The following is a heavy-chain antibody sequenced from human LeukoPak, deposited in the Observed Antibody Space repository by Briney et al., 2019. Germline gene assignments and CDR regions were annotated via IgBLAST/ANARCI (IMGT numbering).Heavy chain of an antibody. V-gene: IGHV3-23*01. Sequence: PGGSLRLSCAASEFSFGSYAMSWVRQAPGKGLQWVSGISGSGDSTYYADSVNGRFTISRDNSKNTLYLQMISLRAEDTAVYYCAKGGGSYFRRVTYCYYYMDVWGKGTTVTVSS. J-gene: IGHJ6*03. D-gene: IGHD1-26*01. CDR3: AKGGGSYFRRVTYCYYYMDV. CDR1: EFSFGSYA. CDR2: ISGSGDST.